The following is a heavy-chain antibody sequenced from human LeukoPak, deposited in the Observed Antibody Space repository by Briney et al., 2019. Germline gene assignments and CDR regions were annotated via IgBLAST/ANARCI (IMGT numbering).Heavy chain of an antibody. Sequence: SETLSLTCTVSGGSISSYYWSWIRQPAGKGLEWIGRIYTSGSTNYNPSLKSRVTMSVDTSKNQFSLKLSSVTAADTAVYYCARGMWILSISWIFDYWGQGTLVTVSS. J-gene: IGHJ4*02. CDR3: ARGMWILSISWIFDY. D-gene: IGHD6-13*01. CDR2: IYTSGST. V-gene: IGHV4-4*07. CDR1: GGSISSYY.